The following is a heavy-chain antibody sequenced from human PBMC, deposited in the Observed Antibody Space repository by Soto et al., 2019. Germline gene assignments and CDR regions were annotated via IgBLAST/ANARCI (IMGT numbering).Heavy chain of an antibody. Sequence: GASVKVSCKASGYTLTSYAMHWVRQAPGQRLEWMGWINAGNGNTKYSQKLQGRVTITRDTSASTAYTELSSLRSEDTAVYCCARASSGSRGYWGQGTLVTVSS. J-gene: IGHJ4*02. CDR2: INAGNGNT. D-gene: IGHD2-15*01. CDR3: ARASSGSRGY. V-gene: IGHV1-3*01. CDR1: GYTLTSYA.